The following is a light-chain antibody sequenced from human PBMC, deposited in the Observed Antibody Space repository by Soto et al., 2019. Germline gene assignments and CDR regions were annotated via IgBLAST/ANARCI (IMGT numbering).Light chain of an antibody. J-gene: IGKJ2*01. CDR2: AAS. CDR3: QQSYSTPYT. CDR1: QSFSSY. Sequence: DIQMTQSPSSLSASVGDRVTITCRAGQSFSSYLNWYQQKPGKAPKLLIYAASSLQSGFPSRFSGSVSGTDFTLTISSLQPEDFATYYCQQSYSTPYTFGQGTKLEIK. V-gene: IGKV1-39*01.